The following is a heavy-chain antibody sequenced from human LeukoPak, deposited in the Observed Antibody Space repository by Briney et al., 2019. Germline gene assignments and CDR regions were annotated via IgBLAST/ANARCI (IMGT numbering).Heavy chain of an antibody. D-gene: IGHD3-10*01. V-gene: IGHV4-39*01. CDR1: GGSISSSSYY. CDR2: IYYSGST. J-gene: IGHJ4*02. CDR3: ARMVRGVYYFDY. Sequence: SETLSLTCTVSGGSISSSSYYWGWIRQPPGKGLEWIGSIYYSGSTYYNPPLKSRVTISVDTSKNQCSLKLSSVTAADTAVYYCARMVRGVYYFDYWGQGTLVTVSS.